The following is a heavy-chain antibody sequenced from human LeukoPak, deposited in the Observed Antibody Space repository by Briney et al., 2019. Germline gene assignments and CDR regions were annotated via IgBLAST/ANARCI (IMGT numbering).Heavy chain of an antibody. CDR3: ARDPVPATARHFDY. J-gene: IGHJ4*02. Sequence: GRSLRLSCAASGFTFSSYAMHWVRQAPGRGLEWVAVTSSDGNIKYYADSVKGRFTISRDNSKNTLYLQMNSLRGEDAGVYYCARDPVPATARHFDYWGQGTLVTVSS. D-gene: IGHD1-1*01. CDR1: GFTFSSYA. CDR2: TSSDGNIK. V-gene: IGHV3-30-3*01.